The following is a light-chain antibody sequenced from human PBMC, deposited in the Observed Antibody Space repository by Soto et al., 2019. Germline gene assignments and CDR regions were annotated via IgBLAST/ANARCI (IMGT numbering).Light chain of an antibody. V-gene: IGLV1-44*01. CDR1: GPNIGSNP. CDR3: AAWDDSLDGRL. Sequence: QTVVTQPPSASGTPGQRVIISCSGSGPNIGSNPVSWYQQLPGTAPKLLISNSDQRPSGVPDRFSGSKSGTSASLAISGLQSEDEADYFCAAWDDSLDGRLFGGGTKLTVL. J-gene: IGLJ3*02. CDR2: NSD.